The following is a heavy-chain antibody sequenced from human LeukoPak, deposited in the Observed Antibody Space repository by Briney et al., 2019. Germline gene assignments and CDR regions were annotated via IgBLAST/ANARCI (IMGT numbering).Heavy chain of an antibody. Sequence: ASVKLSCKASGYTFTGYLMHWMRQAPGQGLEWLGWSDPNSGGTNYAQTFQGRVTIIRNTSISTAYMELRSLRSEDRAVYYCARGLGNCSGGSCYSGGDYWGQGTRVTVS. D-gene: IGHD2-15*01. CDR1: GYTFTGYL. J-gene: IGHJ4*02. CDR3: ARGLGNCSGGSCYSGGDY. V-gene: IGHV1-2*02. CDR2: SDPNSGGT.